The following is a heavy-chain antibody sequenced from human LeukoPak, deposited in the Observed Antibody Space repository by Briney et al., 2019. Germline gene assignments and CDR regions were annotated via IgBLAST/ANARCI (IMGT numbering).Heavy chain of an antibody. CDR1: GFAFSSYE. CDR2: ISSSGSTI. J-gene: IGHJ6*03. CDR3: AREGKRITLVRGVLTPRGYYYMDV. V-gene: IGHV3-48*03. Sequence: GGSLRLSCAASGFAFSSYEMNWVRQAPGKGLEWVSYISSSGSTIYYADSVKGRFTISRDNAKNSLFLQMNSLKTEDTAVYYCAREGKRITLVRGVLTPRGYYYMDVWGIGTTVTVSS. D-gene: IGHD3-10*01.